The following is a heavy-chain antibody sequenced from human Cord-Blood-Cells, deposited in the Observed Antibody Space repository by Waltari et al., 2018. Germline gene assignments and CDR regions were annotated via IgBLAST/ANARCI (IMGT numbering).Heavy chain of an antibody. Sequence: QVQLVQSGAEVKKPGASVKVSCKASGYTFTSYDMHCVRQAPGQRLEWMGWINAGNGNTKYSQKFQGRVTITRDTSASTAYMELSSLRSEDTAVYYCARTPAARVFDYWGQGTLVTVSS. CDR2: INAGNGNT. CDR1: GYTFTSYD. V-gene: IGHV1-3*01. D-gene: IGHD2-2*01. CDR3: ARTPAARVFDY. J-gene: IGHJ4*02.